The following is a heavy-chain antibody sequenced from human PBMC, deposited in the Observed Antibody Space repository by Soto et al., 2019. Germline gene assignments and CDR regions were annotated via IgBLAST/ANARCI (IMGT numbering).Heavy chain of an antibody. CDR1: GDSISTVDYF. CDR2: IYKSATT. V-gene: IGHV4-30-4*01. D-gene: IGHD2-15*01. Sequence: SETLSLTCSVSGDSISTVDYFWAWIRQPPCQALEYIGYIYKSATTYYNPSFESRVAISLDTSKSQFSLNVTSVTAADTAVYFCARGRYCLTGRCFPNWFDSWGQGXLVTVYS. CDR3: ARGRYCLTGRCFPNWFDS. J-gene: IGHJ5*01.